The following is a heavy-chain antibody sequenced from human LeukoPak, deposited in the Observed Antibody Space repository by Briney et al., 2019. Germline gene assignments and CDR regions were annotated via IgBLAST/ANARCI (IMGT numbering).Heavy chain of an antibody. Sequence: PGGSLRLSCAASGFTVSSNYMSWVRQAPGKGLEWVSVIYSGGSTYYADSVKGRFTISRDNSKNTLYLQMNSLRAEDTAVYYCASAERPRTLYYYYYGMDVWGQGTTVTVSS. V-gene: IGHV3-53*01. CDR1: GFTVSSNY. J-gene: IGHJ6*02. D-gene: IGHD1-14*01. CDR2: IYSGGST. CDR3: ASAERPRTLYYYYYGMDV.